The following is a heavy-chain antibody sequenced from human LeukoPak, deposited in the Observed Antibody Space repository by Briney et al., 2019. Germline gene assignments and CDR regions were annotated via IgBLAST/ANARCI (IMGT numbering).Heavy chain of an antibody. CDR1: GFTFDDYT. J-gene: IGHJ6*02. D-gene: IGHD6-19*01. CDR3: AKEETIGSGYYGMDV. V-gene: IGHV3-43*01. Sequence: GGSLRLSCAASGFTFDDYTMHWVRQAPGKGLWWVSLISWDGGSTYYADSVKGRFTISRDNSKNSLYLQMNSLRTEDTALYYCAKEETIGSGYYGMDVWGQGTTVTVSS. CDR2: ISWDGGST.